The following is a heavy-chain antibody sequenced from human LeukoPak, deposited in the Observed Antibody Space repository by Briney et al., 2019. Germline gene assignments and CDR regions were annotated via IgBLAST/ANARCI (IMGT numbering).Heavy chain of an antibody. J-gene: IGHJ3*02. CDR2: ISSSSSTI. Sequence: PGGPLRLSCAASGFTFSSYSMNWVRQAPGKGLEWVSYISSSSSTIYYADSVKGRFTISRDNAKNSLYLQMNSLRDEDTAVYYCATVSSSRETYAFDIWGQGTMVTVSS. CDR1: GFTFSSYS. D-gene: IGHD6-13*01. V-gene: IGHV3-48*02. CDR3: ATVSSSRETYAFDI.